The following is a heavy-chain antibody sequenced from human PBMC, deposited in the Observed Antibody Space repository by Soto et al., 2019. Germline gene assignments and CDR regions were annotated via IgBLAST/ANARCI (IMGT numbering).Heavy chain of an antibody. CDR1: GFTFSSYG. Sequence: GGSLRLSCAASGFTFSSYGMHWVRQAPGKGLEWVAVIWYDGSNKYYADSVKGRFTISRDNSKNTLYLQMNSLRAEDTAVYYCARDLNYYDSSGMPYWGQGTLVTVSS. CDR3: ARDLNYYDSSGMPY. J-gene: IGHJ4*02. D-gene: IGHD3-22*01. CDR2: IWYDGSNK. V-gene: IGHV3-33*01.